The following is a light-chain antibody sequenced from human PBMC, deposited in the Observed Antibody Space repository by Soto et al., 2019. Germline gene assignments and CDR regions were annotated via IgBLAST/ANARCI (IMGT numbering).Light chain of an antibody. CDR2: GAS. CDR1: QSVSSSH. Sequence: EIVLTQSPGTLSSSPGERATLSCRASQSVSSSHLAWYQQKPGQAPRLLIYGASSRATGIPDRFSGSGSGTDFTLTISRLEPEYFAVYFCQQYCDSPMYTFGQGTKLEI. CDR3: QQYCDSPMYT. J-gene: IGKJ2*01. V-gene: IGKV3-20*01.